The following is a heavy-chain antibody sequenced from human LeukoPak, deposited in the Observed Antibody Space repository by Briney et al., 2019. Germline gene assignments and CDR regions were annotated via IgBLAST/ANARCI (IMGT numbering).Heavy chain of an antibody. CDR1: GFTFSSYS. CDR3: ARVRGIVVVTYDAFDI. V-gene: IGHV3-21*01. J-gene: IGHJ3*02. Sequence: PGGSLRLSCAASGFTFSSYSMNWVRQAPGKGLEWVSSISSSSSYIYYADSVKGRFTISRDNAKNSLYLQMNSLRAEDTAVYYCARVRGIVVVTYDAFDIWGQGTMVTVSS. CDR2: ISSSSSYI. D-gene: IGHD2-21*02.